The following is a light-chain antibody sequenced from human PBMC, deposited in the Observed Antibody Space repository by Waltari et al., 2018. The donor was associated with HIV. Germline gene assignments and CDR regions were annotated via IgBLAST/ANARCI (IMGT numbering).Light chain of an antibody. CDR2: EVY. CDR1: EVDVLIKNR. Sequence: QSALTQPPSVSGFLGKQVTIPCTGFEVDVLIKNRFSWYKQPQKPAPKIFLYEVYKRPSGVPDRFSGSQSGDMASLTVSGLQTEDEADYYCALYTTRNIIFGGGTNLVVL. J-gene: IGLJ2*01. CDR3: ALYTTRNII. V-gene: IGLV2-18*01.